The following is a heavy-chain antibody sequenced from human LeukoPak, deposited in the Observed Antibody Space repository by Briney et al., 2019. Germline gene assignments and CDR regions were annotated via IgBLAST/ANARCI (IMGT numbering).Heavy chain of an antibody. Sequence: SETLSLTCSVSVDSISDTTYFWGWIRQPPGKGLEWIGSFYYGGNPYYNPSLKSRVTISVDTSVNQFSLHLNSVTGADTAVYYSVRQFPCDYKQVDYWGQGTLVSVSS. CDR1: VDSISDTTYF. D-gene: IGHD5-12*01. CDR3: VRQFPCDYKQVDY. V-gene: IGHV4-39*01. J-gene: IGHJ4*02. CDR2: FYYGGNP.